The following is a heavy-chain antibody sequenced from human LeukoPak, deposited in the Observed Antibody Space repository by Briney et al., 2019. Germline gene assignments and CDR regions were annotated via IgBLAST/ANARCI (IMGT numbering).Heavy chain of an antibody. CDR2: IASKTYGGTA. J-gene: IGHJ3*02. CDR1: GFTFGDYA. V-gene: IGHV3-49*04. Sequence: GGSLRLSCTASGFTFGDYAMTWVRQAPGKGLEWVGFIASKTYGGTAEYAASVKGRFTISRDDSKSIAYLQMNSLKTEDTALYYCRFRPGPAVDIWGRGTMVIVSS. D-gene: IGHD3-3*01. CDR3: RFRPGPAVDI.